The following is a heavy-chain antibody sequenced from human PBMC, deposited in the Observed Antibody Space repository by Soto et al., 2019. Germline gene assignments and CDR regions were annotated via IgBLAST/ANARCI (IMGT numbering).Heavy chain of an antibody. J-gene: IGHJ5*02. D-gene: IGHD2-15*01. V-gene: IGHV4-30-4*01. CDR2: ISYSGST. CDR3: ARGGPTGGSYKYNWFDP. Sequence: SETLSHTCTVSGGSISSGDFYGMGIRQPPGRGLEWIGYISYSGSTYYNTSLKSRVTISVDTSKNQFSLKLNSVTAADTAVYYCARGGPTGGSYKYNWFDPWGQGTLVTVSS. CDR1: GGSISSGDFY.